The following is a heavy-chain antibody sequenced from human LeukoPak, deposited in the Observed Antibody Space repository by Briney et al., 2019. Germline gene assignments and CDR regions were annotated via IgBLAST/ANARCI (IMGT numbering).Heavy chain of an antibody. CDR2: IYSNDDK. CDR1: GFSLTISRVG. J-gene: IGHJ4*02. V-gene: IGHV2-5*01. CDR3: ARAIVVVPGGIRELDY. Sequence: SGPTLVKPTQTLTLTCTFSGFSLTISRVGVGWIRQPPGKALEWLAVIYSNDDKRYRPSLKSRLTITKDTSKNQVLLTMTNMDPMDTATYYCARAIVVVPGGIRELDYWGQGTLVTVSS. D-gene: IGHD2-2*01.